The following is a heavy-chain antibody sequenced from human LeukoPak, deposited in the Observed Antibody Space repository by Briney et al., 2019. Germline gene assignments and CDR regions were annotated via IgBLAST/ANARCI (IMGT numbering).Heavy chain of an antibody. V-gene: IGHV4-34*01. CDR1: GGSFNAYY. J-gene: IGHJ4*02. D-gene: IGHD6-13*01. Sequence: SETLSLTCGVYGGSFNAYYWSWIRQPPWKGLEWIGEIKYSGSTNYNPSLKSRVTMSVDTSKNQFSLKLSSATAADTAVYYCARGRGVAAADTEDFDCWGQGTLVTVSS. CDR2: IKYSGST. CDR3: ARGRGVAAADTEDFDC.